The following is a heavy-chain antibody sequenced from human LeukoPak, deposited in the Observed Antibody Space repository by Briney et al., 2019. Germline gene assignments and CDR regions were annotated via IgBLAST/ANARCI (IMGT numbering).Heavy chain of an antibody. CDR3: EMYRTYGDRDY. V-gene: IGHV3-11*06. D-gene: IGHD4-17*01. CDR2: ISSSSTYT. Sequence: PGGSLRLSCAASGVTFRDDYMSWIRQAPGKGLEWVSYISSSSTYTNYADSVKGRFTISRDNAKNSLYLQMNSLRAEDTAVYYCEMYRTYGDRDYWGQGALVTVSS. CDR1: GVTFRDDY. J-gene: IGHJ4*02.